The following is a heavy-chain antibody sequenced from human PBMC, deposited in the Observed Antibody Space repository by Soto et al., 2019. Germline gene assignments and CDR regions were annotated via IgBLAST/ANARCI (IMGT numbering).Heavy chain of an antibody. D-gene: IGHD6-6*01. V-gene: IGHV3-33*01. J-gene: IGHJ4*02. CDR2: IWYNGSNK. Sequence: GGSLRLSCAASGFTFSSYGMHWVRQAPGKGLEWVAVIWYNGSNKYYADSVKGRFTISRDNSKNTLCLQMSSLRAEDTAVYYCARDSVQYSSSWLDYWGQGTLVTVAS. CDR3: ARDSVQYSSSWLDY. CDR1: GFTFSSYG.